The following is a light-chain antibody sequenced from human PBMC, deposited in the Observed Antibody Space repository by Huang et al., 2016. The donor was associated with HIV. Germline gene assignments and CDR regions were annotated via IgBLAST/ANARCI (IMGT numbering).Light chain of an antibody. CDR3: QQTFTTPWT. V-gene: IGKV1-39*01. Sequence: DIQMTQSPSSLSASVGDRVTITCRASQNIYSYLNWYQQKPGKAPKLLIYSASSLRSGVPSRVSGSASGSDLTLTISSLQPEDSATYYCQQTFTTPWTFGHGTTVEVK. CDR1: QNIYSY. J-gene: IGKJ1*01. CDR2: SAS.